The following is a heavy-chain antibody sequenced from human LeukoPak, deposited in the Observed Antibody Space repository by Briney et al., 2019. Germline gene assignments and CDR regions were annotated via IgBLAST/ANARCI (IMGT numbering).Heavy chain of an antibody. CDR2: ISGSGGST. J-gene: IGHJ6*02. CDR3: AKDRSGGGDYYFGMDV. CDR1: GFTFSSYA. V-gene: IGHV3-23*01. Sequence: GSLRLSCAASGFTFSSYAMSWVRQAPGKGLEWVSAISGSGGSTYYADSVKGRFTLSRDNSQNTLYLQMNSLRAEDTAVYYCAKDRSGGGDYYFGMDVWGPGTTVTVSS. D-gene: IGHD6-19*01.